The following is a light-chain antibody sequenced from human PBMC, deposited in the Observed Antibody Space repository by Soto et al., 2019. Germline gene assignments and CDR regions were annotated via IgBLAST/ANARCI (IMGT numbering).Light chain of an antibody. J-gene: IGKJ5*01. CDR2: KAS. V-gene: IGKV1-5*03. CDR1: QSVTTW. CDR3: QQYSTYPIT. Sequence: DMELTQSPSTLSASVGDRLTITCRASQSVTTWLDWYQQKPGKAHKLLIYKASNLESGLPSRFNGSGSGTEFTLTISSLQSDDLATYYCQQYSTYPITFGQGTRLEI.